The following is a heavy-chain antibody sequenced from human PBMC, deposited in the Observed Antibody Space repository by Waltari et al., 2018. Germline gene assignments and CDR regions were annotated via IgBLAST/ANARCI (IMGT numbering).Heavy chain of an antibody. D-gene: IGHD3-3*01. Sequence: EVQLVESGGGLVQPGGSLRLSCAASGFTFSSYSMNWVRQAPGKGLEWVSYISSSSSTIYYADSVKGRFTISRDNAKNSLYLQMNSLRAEDTAVYYCASIDFWSGYGYNWFDPWGQGTLVTVSS. V-gene: IGHV3-48*04. CDR2: ISSSSSTI. J-gene: IGHJ5*02. CDR1: GFTFSSYS. CDR3: ASIDFWSGYGYNWFDP.